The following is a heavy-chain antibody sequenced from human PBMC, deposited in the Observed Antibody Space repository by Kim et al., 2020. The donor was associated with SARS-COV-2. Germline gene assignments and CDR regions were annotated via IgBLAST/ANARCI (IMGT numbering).Heavy chain of an antibody. CDR2: ISGSGGST. Sequence: GGSLRLSCAASGFTFSSYAMSWVRQAPGKGLEWVSAISGSGGSTYYADSVRGRFTISRDNSKNTLYLQMNSLRAEDTAVYYCAKALGGSSWDPYYYYGMDVWGQGTTVTVSS. V-gene: IGHV3-23*01. CDR1: GFTFSSYA. CDR3: AKALGGSSWDPYYYYGMDV. J-gene: IGHJ6*02. D-gene: IGHD6-13*01.